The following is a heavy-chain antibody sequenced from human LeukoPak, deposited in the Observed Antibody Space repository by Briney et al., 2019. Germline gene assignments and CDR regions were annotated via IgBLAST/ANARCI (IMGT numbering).Heavy chain of an antibody. V-gene: IGHV4-59*01. CDR3: ARGRASSWANWFDP. D-gene: IGHD6-13*01. CDR2: IYYSGST. Sequence: SETLSLTCTVSGGSISSYYWSWIRQPPGKGLEWIGYIYYSGSTTYNPSLKSRITISVDTSKNQFSLELTSVTAADTAVYYCARGRASSWANWFDPWGQGTLVTVSS. CDR1: GGSISSYY. J-gene: IGHJ5*02.